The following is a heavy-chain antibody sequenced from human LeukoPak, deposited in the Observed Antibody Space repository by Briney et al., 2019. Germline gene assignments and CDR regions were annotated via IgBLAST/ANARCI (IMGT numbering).Heavy chain of an antibody. D-gene: IGHD3-3*01. CDR1: GYTFTGYY. Sequence: SVKVSCKASGYTFTGYYMHWVRQAPGQGLEWMGGIIPIFGTANYAQKFQGRVTITTDESTSTAYMELSSLRSEDTAVYYCARDTYYDFWSGYYSNNWFDPWGQGTLVTVSS. V-gene: IGHV1-69*05. CDR3: ARDTYYDFWSGYYSNNWFDP. CDR2: IIPIFGTA. J-gene: IGHJ5*02.